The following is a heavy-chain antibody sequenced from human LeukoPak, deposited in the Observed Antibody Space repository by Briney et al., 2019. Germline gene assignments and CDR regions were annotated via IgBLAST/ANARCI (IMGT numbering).Heavy chain of an antibody. Sequence: SVKVSCKASGGTFSSYAISWVRQAPGQGLEWMGRIIPIFGTANYAQKFQGRVTITTDESTSTAYMGLSSLRSADTAVYYCALVGVNNWFDPWGQGTLVTVSS. CDR2: IIPIFGTA. J-gene: IGHJ5*02. V-gene: IGHV1-69*05. D-gene: IGHD2-15*01. CDR1: GGTFSSYA. CDR3: ALVGVNNWFDP.